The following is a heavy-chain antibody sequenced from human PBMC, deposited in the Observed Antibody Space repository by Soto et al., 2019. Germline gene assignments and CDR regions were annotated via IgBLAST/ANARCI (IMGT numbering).Heavy chain of an antibody. CDR2: VLPIFGTT. V-gene: IGHV1-69*06. CDR3: ARTQGVYPLDG. J-gene: IGHJ6*02. CDR1: GGAFNIYT. Sequence: QVQLVQSGAEVKKPGASVKVSCKASGGAFNIYTINWVRQAPGQGLEWMGGVLPIFGTTNYAQKFQGRVTITADKSASTSYMELSSLRSDDTAVYYCARTQGVYPLDGWCQGTTVTVSS. D-gene: IGHD2-8*01.